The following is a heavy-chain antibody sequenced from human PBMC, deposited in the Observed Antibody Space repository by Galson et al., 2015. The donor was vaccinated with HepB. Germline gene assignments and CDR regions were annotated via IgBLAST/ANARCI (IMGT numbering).Heavy chain of an antibody. J-gene: IGHJ6*02. V-gene: IGHV3-23*01. CDR3: AKDQDQYYYYGMDV. Sequence: SLRLSCAASGFTFSSYAMSWVRQAPGKGLEWVSAISGSGGSTYYADSVKGRFTISRDNSKNTLYLQMNSLRAEDTAVYYCAKDQDQYYYYGMDVWGQGTTVTVSS. CDR1: GFTFSSYA. CDR2: ISGSGGST. D-gene: IGHD2-2*01.